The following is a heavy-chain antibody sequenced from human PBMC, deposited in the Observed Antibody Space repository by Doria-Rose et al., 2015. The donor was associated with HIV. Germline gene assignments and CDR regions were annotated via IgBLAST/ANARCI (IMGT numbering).Heavy chain of an antibody. CDR3: ARIKSSRWYHKYYFDF. V-gene: IGHV2-26*01. CDR1: GVSLSSPGMG. J-gene: IGHJ4*02. D-gene: IGHD6-13*01. CDR2: IFSDDGR. Sequence: ESGPVLVKPTETLTLTCTVSGVSLSSPGMGVSWIRQPPGKALEWLAHIFSDDGRSYKTSLKSRLTISRGTSKSQVVLTMTDMDPVDTATYYCARIKSSRWYHKYYFDFWGRGILVIVSA.